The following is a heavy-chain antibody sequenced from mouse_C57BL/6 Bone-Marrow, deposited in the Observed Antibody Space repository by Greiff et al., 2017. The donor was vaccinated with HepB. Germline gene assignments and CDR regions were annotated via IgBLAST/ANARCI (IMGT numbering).Heavy chain of an antibody. V-gene: IGHV1-63*01. CDR3: ARGGSSYYAMDY. CDR1: GYTFTNYW. J-gene: IGHJ4*01. Sequence: VQLQQSGAELVRPGTSVKMSCKASGYTFTNYWIGWAKQRPGHGLEWIGDIYPGGGYTNYNEKFKGKATLTVDTSSSTAYMQLSSLTSEDSAVYFCARGGSSYYAMDYWGQGTSVTVSS. CDR2: IYPGGGYT.